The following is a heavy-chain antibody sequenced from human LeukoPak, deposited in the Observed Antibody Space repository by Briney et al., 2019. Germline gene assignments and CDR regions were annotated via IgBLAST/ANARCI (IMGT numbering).Heavy chain of an antibody. J-gene: IGHJ3*02. CDR2: IYTSGST. V-gene: IGHV4-4*07. CDR3: ARERLGFGESTGAFDI. D-gene: IGHD3-10*01. Sequence: SSETLSLTCTVSGGSISTYYWSWIRQPAGKGLEWIGRIYTSGSTNYNPSLKSRVTISVDTSKNQFSLKLSSVTAADTAVYYCARERLGFGESTGAFDIWGQGTMVTVSS. CDR1: GGSISTYY.